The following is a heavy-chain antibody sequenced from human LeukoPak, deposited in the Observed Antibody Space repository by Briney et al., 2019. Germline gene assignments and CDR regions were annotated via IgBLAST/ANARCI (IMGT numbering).Heavy chain of an antibody. CDR1: GGSISSSSYY. J-gene: IGHJ5*02. CDR3: ARGRPDGSGSYYKFDP. V-gene: IGHV4-39*01. D-gene: IGHD3-10*01. Sequence: SETLSLTCSVSGGSISSSSYYWGWIRQPPGKGLEWIGSIYYSGRTYYNPSLKSRVIISVDTSKNQFSLKLSSVTAADTAVYYCARGRPDGSGSYYKFDPWGQGTLVTVSS. CDR2: IYYSGRT.